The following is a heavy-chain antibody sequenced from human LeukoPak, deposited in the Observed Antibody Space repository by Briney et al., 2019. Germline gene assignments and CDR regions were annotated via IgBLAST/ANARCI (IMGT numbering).Heavy chain of an antibody. CDR1: GGSISSYY. J-gene: IGHJ4*02. V-gene: IGHV4-59*13. D-gene: IGHD1-26*01. CDR2: IYYSGST. CDR3: ARGVRIVGAISWFDY. Sequence: SETLSLTCTVSGGSISSYYWIRIRQPPGKGLEWIGYIYYSGSTNYNPSLKSRVTISVDTSKNQFSLKLSSVTAADTAVYYCARGVRIVGAISWFDYWGQGTLATVSS.